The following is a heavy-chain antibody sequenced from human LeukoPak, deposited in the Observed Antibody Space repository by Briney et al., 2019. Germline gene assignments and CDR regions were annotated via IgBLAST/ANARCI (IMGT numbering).Heavy chain of an antibody. CDR1: GYTFTGYY. CDR3: AREGSTGDFDY. Sequence: ASVNVSCKASGYTFTGYYMHWVRQAPGQGLEWMGWINPNSGGTNYAQKFQGWVTISVDTSKNQFSLKLSSVTAADTAVYYCAREGSTGDFDYWGQGTLVTVSS. J-gene: IGHJ4*02. V-gene: IGHV1-2*04. D-gene: IGHD2-8*02. CDR2: INPNSGGT.